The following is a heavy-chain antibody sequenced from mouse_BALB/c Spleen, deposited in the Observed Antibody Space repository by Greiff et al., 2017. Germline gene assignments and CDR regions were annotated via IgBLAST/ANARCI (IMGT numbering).Heavy chain of an antibody. J-gene: IGHJ4*01. CDR1: GFTFTDYY. CDR2: IRNKANGYTT. Sequence: EVHLVESGGGLVQPGGSLRLSCATSGFTFTDYYMSWVRQPPGKALEWLGFIRNKANGYTTEYSASVKGRFTISRDNSQSILYLQMNTLRAEDSATYYCARDPSYDGYYYAMDYWGQGTSVTVSS. CDR3: ARDPSYDGYYYAMDY. V-gene: IGHV7-3*02. D-gene: IGHD2-3*01.